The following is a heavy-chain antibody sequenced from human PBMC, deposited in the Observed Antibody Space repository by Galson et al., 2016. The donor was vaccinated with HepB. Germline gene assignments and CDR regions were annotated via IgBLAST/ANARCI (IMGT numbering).Heavy chain of an antibody. CDR2: IYSGGST. D-gene: IGHD2-8*02. J-gene: IGHJ5*02. CDR1: GFTVSSNY. Sequence: SLRLSCAASGFTVSSNYMTWVRQAPGKGPEWVSVIYSGGSTSYADSVKGRFTISRDSSKNTLYLQMNSLRPEDTAVYYCARRSDSLLVVTGDRWGQGTLVTVSS. V-gene: IGHV3-66*02. CDR3: ARRSDSLLVVTGDR.